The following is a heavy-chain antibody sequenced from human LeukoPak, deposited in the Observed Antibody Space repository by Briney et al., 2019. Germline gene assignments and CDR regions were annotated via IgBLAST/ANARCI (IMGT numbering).Heavy chain of an antibody. CDR1: GFTFSNYW. D-gene: IGHD3-16*01. CDR3: ARLGEKADFDY. J-gene: IGHJ4*02. Sequence: GGSLRLSCAASGFTFSNYWMSWVRQAPGKGLEWVANIKQDGSEKYYVDSVKGRFTMSRDNAKNSLYLQMNSLRAEDTAVYYCARLGEKADFDYWGQGTLVTVPS. V-gene: IGHV3-7*01. CDR2: IKQDGSEK.